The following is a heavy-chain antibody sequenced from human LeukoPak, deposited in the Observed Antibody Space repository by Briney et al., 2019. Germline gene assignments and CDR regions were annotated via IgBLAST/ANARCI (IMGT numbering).Heavy chain of an antibody. D-gene: IGHD6-13*01. V-gene: IGHV4-59*01. CDR3: ARRVHSSSWSSYFDY. CDR1: GGSISSYY. Sequence: SETLSLTCTVSGGSISSYYWSWIRQPPGKGLEWIGYIYYSGSTNYNPSLKSRVTISVDTSKNQFSLKLSSVTAADTAVYYCARRVHSSSWSSYFDYWGQGTLVTVSS. CDR2: IYYSGST. J-gene: IGHJ4*02.